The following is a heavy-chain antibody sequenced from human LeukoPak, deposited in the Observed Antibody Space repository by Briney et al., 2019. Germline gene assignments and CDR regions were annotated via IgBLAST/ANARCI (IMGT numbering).Heavy chain of an antibody. CDR3: VRAAPRDCSPASCSLFDT. CDR1: GFTFSSYA. CDR2: IMIGGDGK. J-gene: IGHJ4*02. Sequence: GGSLRLSCAASGFTFSSYAMSWVRRAPRKGLEWVSTIMIGGDGKHYADSVKGRFTISRDRPESTLYLQMNGLRADDTAVYYCVRAAPRDCSPASCSLFDTWGQGTLVTVSS. D-gene: IGHD2-2*01. V-gene: IGHV3-23*01.